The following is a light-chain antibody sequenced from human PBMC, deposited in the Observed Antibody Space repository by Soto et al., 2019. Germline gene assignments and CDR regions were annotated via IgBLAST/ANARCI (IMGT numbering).Light chain of an antibody. V-gene: IGKV1-5*03. Sequence: DIQMTQSPSTLSASLGDRVTITCRASRTISDWLAWYQQRPGKAPKLLIYRASRLESGVPSSFSGSGSGTEFTLTISGLQPDDFASYYCQQYNTFSFTFGQGTRLEIK. J-gene: IGKJ5*01. CDR3: QQYNTFSFT. CDR1: RTISDW. CDR2: RAS.